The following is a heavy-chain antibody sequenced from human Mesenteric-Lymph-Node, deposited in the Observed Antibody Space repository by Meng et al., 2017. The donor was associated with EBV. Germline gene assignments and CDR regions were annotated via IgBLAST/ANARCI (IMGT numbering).Heavy chain of an antibody. D-gene: IGHD5-12*01. Sequence: VQLVESGGGLVQPGGSLSLSCAASGFTFSIHWMHWVRQAPGKGLVWVSRINTDGSTTSYADSVKGRFTISRDNAKNTLYLQMNSLRAEDTALYYCAKRSGATQTLDHWGQGSLVTVSS. J-gene: IGHJ4*02. CDR3: AKRSGATQTLDH. CDR2: INTDGSTT. V-gene: IGHV3-74*01. CDR1: GFTFSIHW.